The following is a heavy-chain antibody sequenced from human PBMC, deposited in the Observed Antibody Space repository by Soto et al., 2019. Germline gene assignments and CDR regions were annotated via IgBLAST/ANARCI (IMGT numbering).Heavy chain of an antibody. J-gene: IGHJ4*02. CDR2: IYHSGST. Sequence: SETLSLTCAVSGGSISSGGYSWSWIRQPPGKGLEWIGYIYHSGSTYYNPSLKSRVTISVDRSKNQFSLKLSSVTAADTAVYYCARSLYYYDSSGPAYYFDYWGQGTLVTVSS. CDR3: ARSLYYYDSSGPAYYFDY. D-gene: IGHD3-22*01. CDR1: GGSISSGGYS. V-gene: IGHV4-30-2*01.